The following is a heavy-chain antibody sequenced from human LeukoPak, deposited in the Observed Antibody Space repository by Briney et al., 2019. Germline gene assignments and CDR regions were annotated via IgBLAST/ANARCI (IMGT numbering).Heavy chain of an antibody. Sequence: SGGSLRLSCATSGFTFSSYWMHWVRQAPGKGLVWVSRMNSDVSSTSYADSVKGRFTISRDNAKNTLYLQMNSLRAEDTAVYYCARSYYDSSGYLPLHYWGQGTLVTVSS. CDR2: MNSDVSST. CDR3: ARSYYDSSGYLPLHY. J-gene: IGHJ4*02. V-gene: IGHV3-74*01. D-gene: IGHD3-22*01. CDR1: GFTFSSYW.